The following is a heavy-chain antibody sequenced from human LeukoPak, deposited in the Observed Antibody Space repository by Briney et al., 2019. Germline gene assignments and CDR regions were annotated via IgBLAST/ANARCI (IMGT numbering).Heavy chain of an antibody. CDR2: IYYTGST. V-gene: IGHV4-59*01. J-gene: IGHJ5*02. CDR1: GGSISSYH. CDR3: ARDKSGSYSYNWFDP. Sequence: SETLSLTCTVSGGSISSYHWSWIRQPPGKGLEWIGYIYYTGSTKYNPSLKSRVTISADTSKKQFSLKLSSVTAADTAVYYCARDKSGSYSYNWFDPWGQGTLVTVSS. D-gene: IGHD1-26*01.